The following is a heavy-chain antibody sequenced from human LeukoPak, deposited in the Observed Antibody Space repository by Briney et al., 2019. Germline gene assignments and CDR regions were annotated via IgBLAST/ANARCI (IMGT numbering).Heavy chain of an antibody. Sequence: GGSLRLSCAASGFTFSSYSMNWVRQARGRGLEWVSSMNTSSIYIYYADSLKGRFTISRDNAKNSLYLQMNSLRAEDTAVYYCARGDRYSSSLFGEVDYWGQGTLVTVSS. V-gene: IGHV3-21*01. CDR3: ARGDRYSSSLFGEVDY. CDR1: GFTFSSYS. D-gene: IGHD6-13*01. J-gene: IGHJ4*02. CDR2: MNTSSIYI.